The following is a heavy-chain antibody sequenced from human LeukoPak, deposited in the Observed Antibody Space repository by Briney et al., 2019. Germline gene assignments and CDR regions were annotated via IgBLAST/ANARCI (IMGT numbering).Heavy chain of an antibody. Sequence: SCXXXXYTFXXXGIIWVRQAPGQGLEWMGWISAYNGNTNYAQKLQGRVTMTTDTSTSTAYMELRSLRSDDTAVYYCARDLTLSIWGQGTMVTVSS. CDR3: ARDLTLSI. CDR2: ISAYNGNT. J-gene: IGHJ3*02. V-gene: IGHV1-18*01. CDR1: XYTFXXXG.